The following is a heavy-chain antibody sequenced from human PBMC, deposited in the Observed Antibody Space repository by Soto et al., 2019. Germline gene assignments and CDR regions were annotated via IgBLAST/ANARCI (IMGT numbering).Heavy chain of an antibody. V-gene: IGHV3-23*01. J-gene: IGHJ4*02. CDR2: ISGSGAIT. CDR1: GFTLSNFA. Sequence: EVQLSECGGGLAQPGRSLRLSCATSGFTLSNFAMSWVRQAPGKGLEWVSAISGSGAITNYADSVKGRFTISRDIAKNTLYLQMNSLRAEDTAIYYCAKDRNRLAAALDSWGQGTLVAVSS. CDR3: AKDRNRLAAALDS. D-gene: IGHD6-13*01.